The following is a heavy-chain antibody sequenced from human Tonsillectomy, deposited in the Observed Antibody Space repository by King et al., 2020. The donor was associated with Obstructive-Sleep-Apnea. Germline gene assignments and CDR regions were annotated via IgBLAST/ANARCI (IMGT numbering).Heavy chain of an antibody. CDR3: ARLGPGYSYGFNWFDP. J-gene: IGHJ5*02. V-gene: IGHV4-59*08. CDR1: GGSISTYY. Sequence: VQLQESGPGLVKPPETLSLTCTGSGGSISTYYWSWIRQPPGKGLEWIGYMDDSGSTNYNPSLKSRVTISVDTSKNQFSLKLSSVTAADTAVYFCARLGPGYSYGFNWFDPWGQGTLVTVSS. CDR2: MDDSGST. D-gene: IGHD5-18*01.